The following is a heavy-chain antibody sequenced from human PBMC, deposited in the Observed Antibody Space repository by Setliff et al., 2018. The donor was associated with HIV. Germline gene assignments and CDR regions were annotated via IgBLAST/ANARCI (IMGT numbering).Heavy chain of an antibody. CDR2: INVYNSDT. CDR1: GYPFTNFG. CDR3: AIDMVGGWLRPMPDF. Sequence: ASVKVSCKASGYPFTNFGVSWVRQAPGQGLQWVAWINVYNSDTIIAQKFKGRVTMTKDTSTGTAYMELRSLRSDDTAVYYCAIDMVGGWLRPMPDFWGQGALVTVSS. J-gene: IGHJ4*02. V-gene: IGHV1-18*04. D-gene: IGHD2-2*01.